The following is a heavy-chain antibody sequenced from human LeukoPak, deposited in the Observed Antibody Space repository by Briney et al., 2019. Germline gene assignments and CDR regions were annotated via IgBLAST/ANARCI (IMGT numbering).Heavy chain of an antibody. CDR1: GGSISNYY. CDR3: AREVTIFVSWFDP. D-gene: IGHD3-3*01. CDR2: ISNSGST. V-gene: IGHV4-4*07. J-gene: IGHJ5*02. Sequence: PSETLSLTCTVSGGSISNYYWSWIRQPAGKGLEWIGRISNSGSTNYNLVHKSRVTMSVDTSKNQFSLKVSSVTAADTAVYDCAREVTIFVSWFDPWGQGTLVTVSS.